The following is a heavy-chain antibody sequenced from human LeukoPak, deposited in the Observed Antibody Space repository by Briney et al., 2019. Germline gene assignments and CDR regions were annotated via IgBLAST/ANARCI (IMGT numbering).Heavy chain of an antibody. D-gene: IGHD5-24*01. CDR3: ARVEMALNWMGGYYYYYMDV. CDR2: INPNNDGR. J-gene: IGHJ6*03. Sequence: SVKVSCKASGYTFTGYYIHWVRQAPGQGLEWMGWINPNNDGRNYAQKFQGRVNMTTDTSINTAYMELSRLRSDDTAVYYCARVEMALNWMGGYYYYYMDVWGKGTTVTISS. CDR1: GYTFTGYY. V-gene: IGHV1-2*02.